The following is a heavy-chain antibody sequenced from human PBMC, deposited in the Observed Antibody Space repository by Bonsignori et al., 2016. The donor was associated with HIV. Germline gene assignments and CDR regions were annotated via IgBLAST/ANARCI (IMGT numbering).Heavy chain of an antibody. CDR2: IKDSGRT. V-gene: IGHV4-34*04. Sequence: QVQLQQWGAGLLKPSETLSLTCAVHGGSLSGYWWSWIRQAPGKGLEWIGEIKDSGRTNHNPSLESRTSISEDTSKNQVSLRMNSVTAADTAVYFCARHVNVAGTRGMDVWGQGP. J-gene: IGHJ6*02. D-gene: IGHD1-7*01. CDR3: ARHVNVAGTRGMDV. CDR1: GGSLSGYW.